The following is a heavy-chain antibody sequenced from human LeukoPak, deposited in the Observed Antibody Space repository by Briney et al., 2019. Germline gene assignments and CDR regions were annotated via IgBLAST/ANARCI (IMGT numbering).Heavy chain of an antibody. J-gene: IGHJ5*02. CDR1: GFPFSDYG. V-gene: IGHV3-7*04. CDR2: IKQDGSEK. Sequence: GTSLRLSCAASGFPFSDYGMYWVRQAPGKGLEWVANIKQDGSEKYYVDSVKGRFTISRDNAKNSLYLQMNSLTAEDTAVHYCVRAHHPGGWFDPWGQGTLVTVSS. D-gene: IGHD3-10*01. CDR3: VRAHHPGGWFDP.